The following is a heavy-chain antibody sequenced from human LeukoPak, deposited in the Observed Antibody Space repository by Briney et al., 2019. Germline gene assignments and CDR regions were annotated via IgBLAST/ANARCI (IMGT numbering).Heavy chain of an antibody. CDR1: GFMFTNCF. J-gene: IGHJ4*02. V-gene: IGHV3-23*01. Sequence: QSDGTLRPSCAASGFMFTNCFLTSVRRSPGKGLEWVSGISRTGTDTYYGDSVKGRFTISRDNSKNTLYLQMTSLRAEDTAVYYCAKGVDIVVVPAAMRWLRSFLYFDYWGQGTLVTVSS. CDR2: ISRTGTDT. CDR3: AKGVDIVVVPAAMRWLRSFLYFDY. D-gene: IGHD2-2*03.